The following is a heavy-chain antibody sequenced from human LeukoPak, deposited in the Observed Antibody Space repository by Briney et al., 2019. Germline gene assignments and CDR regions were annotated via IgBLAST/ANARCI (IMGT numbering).Heavy chain of an antibody. CDR2: ISGSGGST. V-gene: IGHV3-23*01. Sequence: GGTLRLSCAASGFTFSSYGMSWVRQAPGKGLEWVSAISGSGGSTYYADSVKGRFTISRDNSKNTLYLQMNSLRAEDTAVYYCARGIAAAGRAWFDPWGQGTLVTVSS. CDR3: ARGIAAAGRAWFDP. CDR1: GFTFSSYG. D-gene: IGHD6-13*01. J-gene: IGHJ5*02.